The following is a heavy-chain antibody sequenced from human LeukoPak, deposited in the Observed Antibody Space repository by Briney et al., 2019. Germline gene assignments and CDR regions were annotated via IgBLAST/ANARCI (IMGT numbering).Heavy chain of an antibody. Sequence: ETLSLXCAVYGGSFSGYYWSWIRQPPGKGLEWVANIKQDGSEKYYVDSVKGRFTNSRDNAKNSLYLQMNSLRAEDTAVYYCARVKGRTGRAGFDPWGQGTLVTVSS. J-gene: IGHJ5*02. CDR3: ARVKGRTGRAGFDP. CDR1: GGSFSGYY. V-gene: IGHV3-7*01. CDR2: IKQDGSEK.